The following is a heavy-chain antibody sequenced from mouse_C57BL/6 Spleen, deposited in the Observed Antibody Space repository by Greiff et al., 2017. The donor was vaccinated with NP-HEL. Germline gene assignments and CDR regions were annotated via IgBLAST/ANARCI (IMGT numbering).Heavy chain of an antibody. CDR2: IYPSDSET. CDR1: GYTFTSYW. Sequence: QVQLQQSGAELVRPGSSVKLSCKASGYTFTSYWMDWVKQRPGQGLEWIGNIYPSDSETHYNQKFKDKATLTVDKSSSTAYMQLSSLTSEDSAVYYCAKRITTVARYFDYWGQGTTLTVSS. D-gene: IGHD1-1*01. CDR3: AKRITTVARYFDY. J-gene: IGHJ2*01. V-gene: IGHV1-61*01.